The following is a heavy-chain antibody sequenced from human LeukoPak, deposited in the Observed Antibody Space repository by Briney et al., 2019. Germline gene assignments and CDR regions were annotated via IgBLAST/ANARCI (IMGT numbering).Heavy chain of an antibody. CDR1: GFSFSTIY. V-gene: IGHV3-7*03. CDR2: INVDGTAE. CDR3: ARDPYIFAFDI. Sequence: GGSLRLSCAASGFSFSTIYMSWVRQTPGQGLEWVANINVDGTAEYYVDSVKGRFTISRDNAKNSLYLQMNSLRAEDTAVYYCARDPYIFAFDIWGQGTVVLVSS. D-gene: IGHD1-14*01. J-gene: IGHJ3*02.